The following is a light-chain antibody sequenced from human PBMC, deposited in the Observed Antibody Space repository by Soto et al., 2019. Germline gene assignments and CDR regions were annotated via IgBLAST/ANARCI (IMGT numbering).Light chain of an antibody. CDR3: QQRSNWPQIT. V-gene: IGKV3-11*01. CDR1: QSVSKY. Sequence: EIVLTQSPSTLSLSPGERATLSCRASQSVSKYLAWYQQKPGQAPRLLIHDASNRATGIPARFSGSGSGTDFTLTISSLEPEDFVVYYCQQRSNWPQITFGGGTKVEIK. CDR2: DAS. J-gene: IGKJ4*01.